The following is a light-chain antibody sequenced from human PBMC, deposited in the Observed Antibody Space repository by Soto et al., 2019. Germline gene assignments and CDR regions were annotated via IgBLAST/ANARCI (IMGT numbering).Light chain of an antibody. CDR1: QGISNY. J-gene: IGKJ3*01. CDR3: QKYNSATPFT. CDR2: AAS. Sequence: DIQMTQYPSSLSASVGDRVTITCRASQGISNYLAWYQQKPGKVPKLLIYAASTLQSGVPSWFSGSGSGTAFPPTISSLKPDDVATSYCQKYNSATPFTFGPGTKVDIK. V-gene: IGKV1-27*01.